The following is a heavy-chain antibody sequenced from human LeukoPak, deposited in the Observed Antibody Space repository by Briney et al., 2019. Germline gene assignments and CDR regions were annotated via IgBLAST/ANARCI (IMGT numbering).Heavy chain of an antibody. CDR3: ARDRGYYGSGKFDP. D-gene: IGHD3-10*01. Sequence: GGSLRLSCVASGFTFDTYSMSWVRQAPGKGLEWVANIKQDGSEKYYVDSVKGRFTISRDNAKNSLYLQMNSLRAEDTAVYYCARDRGYYGSGKFDPWGQGTLVTVSS. J-gene: IGHJ5*02. V-gene: IGHV3-7*01. CDR1: GFTFDTYS. CDR2: IKQDGSEK.